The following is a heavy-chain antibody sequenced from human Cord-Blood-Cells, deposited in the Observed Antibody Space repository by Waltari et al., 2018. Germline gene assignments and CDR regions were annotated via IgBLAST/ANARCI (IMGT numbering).Heavy chain of an antibody. J-gene: IGHJ4*02. V-gene: IGHV4-34*01. D-gene: IGHD6-6*01. CDR2: INHSGST. Sequence: QVQLQQWGAGLLKPSETLSLTCAVSGGSSSGYYWSWIRQPPGKGLEWIGEINHSGSTNYNPSLKSRVTISVDTSKNQFSLKLSSVTTADTAVYYCARFGLLSIAARPYYFDYWGQGTLVTVSS. CDR3: ARFGLLSIAARPYYFDY. CDR1: GGSSSGYY.